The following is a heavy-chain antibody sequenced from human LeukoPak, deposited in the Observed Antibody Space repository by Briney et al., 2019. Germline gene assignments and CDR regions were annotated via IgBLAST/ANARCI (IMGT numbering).Heavy chain of an antibody. Sequence: GGSLRLSCAASGFAFSVYAMSWLRQPPGKGLEWVSTINANSISTSYAASVRGRFTVSRDTSKNTLHLQMNNLRAEDTAVYYCTRGLSGSYGWNWGQGTLVTVSS. CDR3: TRGLSGSYGWN. V-gene: IGHV3-23*01. D-gene: IGHD1-26*01. J-gene: IGHJ4*02. CDR2: INANSIST. CDR1: GFAFSVYA.